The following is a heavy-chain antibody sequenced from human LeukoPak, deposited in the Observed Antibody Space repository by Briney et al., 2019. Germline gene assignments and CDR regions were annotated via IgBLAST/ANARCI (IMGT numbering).Heavy chain of an antibody. Sequence: SETLSLTCTVSGYSISSGYYWGWIRQPPGKGLEWIGSIYYSGSTYYNPSLKSRVTISVDTSKNQFSLKLSSVTAADTAVYYCARDHIAAAGTMTFDYWGQGTLVTVSS. V-gene: IGHV4-38-2*02. D-gene: IGHD6-13*01. CDR2: IYYSGST. CDR1: GYSISSGYY. CDR3: ARDHIAAAGTMTFDY. J-gene: IGHJ4*02.